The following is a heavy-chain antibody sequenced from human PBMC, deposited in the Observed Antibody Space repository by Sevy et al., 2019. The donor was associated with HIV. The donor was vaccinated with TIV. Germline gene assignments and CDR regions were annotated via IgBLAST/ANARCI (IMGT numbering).Heavy chain of an antibody. J-gene: IGHJ4*02. CDR3: ASRGYCGGGSCYSGPNDY. Sequence: GGSLRLSCAASTFTFSSYSMHWVRQAPGKGLEWVSYISSSSGTRYYADSVKGRFTISRDNAKNSLFLQMNSQRDEDTAVYYCASRGYCGGGSCYSGPNDYWGQGTLVTVSS. D-gene: IGHD2-15*01. V-gene: IGHV3-48*02. CDR2: ISSSSGTR. CDR1: TFTFSSYS.